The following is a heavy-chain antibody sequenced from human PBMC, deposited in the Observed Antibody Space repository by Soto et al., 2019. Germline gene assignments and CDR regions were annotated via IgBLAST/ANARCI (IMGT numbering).Heavy chain of an antibody. V-gene: IGHV1-69*02. CDR3: ARGVGIFGVVIRNWFDP. Sequence: SVKVSCKASGGTFSSYTISWVRQAPGQGLEWMGRIIPILGIANYAQKFQGRVTITADKSTSTAYMELSSLRSEDTAVYYCARGVGIFGVVIRNWFDPWGQGTLVTVSS. D-gene: IGHD3-3*01. CDR2: IIPILGIA. J-gene: IGHJ5*02. CDR1: GGTFSSYT.